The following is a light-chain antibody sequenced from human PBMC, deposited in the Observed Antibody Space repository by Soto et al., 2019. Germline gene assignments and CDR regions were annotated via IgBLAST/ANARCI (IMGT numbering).Light chain of an antibody. CDR3: QQYGGSPRT. CDR2: GAS. Sequence: EIVLTQSPGTLSLSPGERATLSFMASQSVSTSQLAWYQQKPGQAPRLLIFGASSRATGIPDRFRGSGSGTDFTLTISRLEPEDFAVYYCQQYGGSPRTFGQGTKVDIK. V-gene: IGKV3-20*01. CDR1: QSVSTSQ. J-gene: IGKJ1*01.